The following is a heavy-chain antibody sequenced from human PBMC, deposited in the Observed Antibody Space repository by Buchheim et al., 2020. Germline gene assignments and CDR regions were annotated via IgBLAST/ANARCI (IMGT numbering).Heavy chain of an antibody. CDR1: GGSFSGYY. J-gene: IGHJ5*02. CDR2: INHSGST. CDR3: ARGYPLTWRNCSSTSCLRGNWFDP. V-gene: IGHV4-34*01. Sequence: QVQLQQWGAGLLKPSETLSLTCAVYGGSFSGYYWSWIRQPPGKGLEWIGEINHSGSTNYNPSPKSRVTITVHTSKNQFSLKLSSVTAADTAVYYCARGYPLTWRNCSSTSCLRGNWFDPWGQGTL. D-gene: IGHD2-2*01.